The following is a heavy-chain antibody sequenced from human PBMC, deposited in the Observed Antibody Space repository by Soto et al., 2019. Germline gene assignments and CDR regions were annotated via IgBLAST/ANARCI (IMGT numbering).Heavy chain of an antibody. D-gene: IGHD7-27*01. J-gene: IGHJ4*02. V-gene: IGHV1-18*01. CDR3: VRALSALGTIDY. Sequence: QVQLVQSGAEVKRPGASVTVSCKASGYTFSIYGISWVRQAPGQGLEWMGWISPYNDNKKYAQKFQGRVTMTTDTSTTTAYMELRSLRSDDTAMYYCVRALSALGTIDYWGQGTLLTVSA. CDR2: ISPYNDNK. CDR1: GYTFSIYG.